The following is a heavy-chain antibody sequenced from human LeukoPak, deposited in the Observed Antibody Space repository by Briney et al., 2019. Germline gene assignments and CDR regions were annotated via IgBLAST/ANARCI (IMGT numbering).Heavy chain of an antibody. D-gene: IGHD7-27*01. CDR3: ARDINWGQVDY. CDR2: INGDGSAT. CDR1: GFTLSGHS. J-gene: IGHJ4*02. V-gene: IGHV3-74*01. Sequence: GGSLRLSCAASGFTLSGHSMYWLRQAPGKGLAWVSRINGDGSATNYAGSMKGRFTISRDNAKNILYLQMNSLREDVTAVYYCARDINWGQVDYWGQGTLVTVSS.